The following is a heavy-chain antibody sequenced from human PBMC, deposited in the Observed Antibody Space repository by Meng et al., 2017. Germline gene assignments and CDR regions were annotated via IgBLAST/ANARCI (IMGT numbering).Heavy chain of an antibody. V-gene: IGHV4-39*07. J-gene: IGHJ4*02. CDR3: VGQYSGSYETYDY. CDR2: IYYSGST. D-gene: IGHD1-26*01. CDR1: GGSISSSSYY. Sequence: SETLSPTCTVSGGSISSSSYYWGWIRQPPGKGLEWIGSIYYSGSTYYNPSLKSRVTLSVDTSKNQFSLKLSSVTAADTAVYYCVGQYSGSYETYDYWGQGTLVTVSS.